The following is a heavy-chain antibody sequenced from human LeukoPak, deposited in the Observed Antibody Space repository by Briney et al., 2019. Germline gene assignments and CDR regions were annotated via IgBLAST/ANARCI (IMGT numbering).Heavy chain of an antibody. D-gene: IGHD6-13*01. V-gene: IGHV1-2*02. CDR1: GYTFTVYY. CDR2: INPNSGGT. J-gene: IGHJ5*02. CDR3: ARETQQQLVARVGWFDP. Sequence: GASVKVSCKASGYTFTVYYMHWVRQAPGQGLEWMGWINPNSGGTNYAQKFQGRVTMTRDTSISTAYMELSRLGSDDTAVYYCARETQQQLVARVGWFDPWGQGTLVTVSS.